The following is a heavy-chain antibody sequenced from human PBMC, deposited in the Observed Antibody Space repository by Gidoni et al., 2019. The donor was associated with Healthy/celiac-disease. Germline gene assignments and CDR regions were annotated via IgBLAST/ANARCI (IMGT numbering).Heavy chain of an antibody. D-gene: IGHD3-9*01. Sequence: QVQLVESGGGVVQPWRSLRLSCAASGFTFSSYGMHWVRQAPGKGLEWVAVISYDGSNKYYADSVKGRFTISRDNSKNTLYLQMNSLRAEDTAVYYCAKDLSRILTGYYNSWGQGTLVTVSS. V-gene: IGHV3-30*18. CDR1: GFTFSSYG. CDR2: ISYDGSNK. CDR3: AKDLSRILTGYYNS. J-gene: IGHJ1*01.